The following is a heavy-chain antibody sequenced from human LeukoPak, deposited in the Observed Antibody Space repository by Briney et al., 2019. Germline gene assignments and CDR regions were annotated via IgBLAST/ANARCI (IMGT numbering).Heavy chain of an antibody. Sequence: ETLSLTCTVSGGSISSYYWSWIRQPPGKRLEWIGYIYYSGSANYNPSLKSRVTISVDTSKNQFSLKLSSVTAADTAVYYCARVEWFGESDDAFDIWDQGTMVTVSS. J-gene: IGHJ3*02. CDR3: ARVEWFGESDDAFDI. CDR1: GGSISSYY. V-gene: IGHV4-59*01. CDR2: IYYSGSA. D-gene: IGHD3-10*01.